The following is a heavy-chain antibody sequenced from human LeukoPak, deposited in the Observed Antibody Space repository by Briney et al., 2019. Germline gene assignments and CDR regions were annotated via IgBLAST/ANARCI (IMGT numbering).Heavy chain of an antibody. CDR3: ARGLPYSGSYEFRWFDP. CDR2: IYYSGTT. CDR1: GGSISSSSYY. Sequence: PSETLSLTCTVSGGSISSSSYYWGWIRQPPGKGLEWIGYIYYSGTTNYNPSLKSRVTISVDTSKKQFSLNLNSVTAADTAVYYCARGLPYSGSYEFRWFDPWGQGTLVTVSS. J-gene: IGHJ5*02. V-gene: IGHV4-61*05. D-gene: IGHD1-26*01.